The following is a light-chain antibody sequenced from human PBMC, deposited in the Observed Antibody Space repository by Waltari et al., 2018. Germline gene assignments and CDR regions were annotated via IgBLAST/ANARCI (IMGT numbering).Light chain of an antibody. V-gene: IGLV3-19*01. Sequence: SSQLTHAPAVPLALGQTVRSTCHVDSLRSYYASWYQQAPGQAPVLVIYDKNNRHSGIPDRFSGSSSGSTASLTITGAQAEDDADYYCNSRDSGGIVVFGGGTKLTVL. J-gene: IGLJ2*01. CDR3: NSRDSGGIVV. CDR2: DKN. CDR1: SLRSYY.